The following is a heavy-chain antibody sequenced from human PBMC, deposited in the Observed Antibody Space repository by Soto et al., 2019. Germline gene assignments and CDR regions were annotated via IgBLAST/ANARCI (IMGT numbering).Heavy chain of an antibody. D-gene: IGHD2-15*01. CDR1: GFTFSSYG. CDR2: ISYDGSNK. J-gene: IGHJ4*02. CDR3: AKDTRYCSGGGCYGVDY. V-gene: IGHV3-30*18. Sequence: QEQLVESGGGVVQPGRSLRLSCAASGFTFSSYGMHWVRQAPGKGLEWVAVISYDGSNKNYADSMRGRLTISRDNSKNTLYLQMNSLRAEDTAVYYCAKDTRYCSGGGCYGVDYWGQGTLVTVSS.